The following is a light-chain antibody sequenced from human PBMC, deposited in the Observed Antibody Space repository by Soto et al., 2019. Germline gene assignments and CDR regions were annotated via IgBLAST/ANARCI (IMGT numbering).Light chain of an antibody. CDR1: SGHSSYA. J-gene: IGLJ2*01. CDR3: QTWGTGLV. V-gene: IGLV4-69*01. CDR2: LNSDGSH. Sequence: QAVVTQSPSASASLGASVKLTCTLSSGHSSYAIAWHQQQPEKGPRYLMKLNSDGSHSKGDGIPDRFSGSSPGAERYLTISSLQSEDEADYYCQTWGTGLVFGGGTKLTVL.